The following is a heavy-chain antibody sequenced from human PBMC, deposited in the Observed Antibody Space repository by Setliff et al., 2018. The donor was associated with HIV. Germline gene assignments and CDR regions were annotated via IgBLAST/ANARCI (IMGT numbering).Heavy chain of an antibody. J-gene: IGHJ4*02. D-gene: IGHD3-16*01. CDR3: ASDYAGSGRPFDY. CDR1: GGSISSYC. V-gene: IGHV4-4*09. CDR2: IFSSGST. Sequence: SETLSLTCTVSGGSISSYCWNWIRQSPGRGLEWIGFIFSSGSTKYNPSLQSRVTMSIDTSKNQFSLKLTSVTAADTAVYYCASDYAGSGRPFDYWGRGTLVTVSS.